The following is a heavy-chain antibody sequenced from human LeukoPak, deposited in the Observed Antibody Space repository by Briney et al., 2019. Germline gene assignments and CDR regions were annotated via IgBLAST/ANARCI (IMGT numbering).Heavy chain of an antibody. Sequence: SETLSLTCTVSGGSISSSYWSWIRQPPGKGLEWIGYIYYSGSTNYNPSLKSRVTISVDTSKNQFSLKLSSVTAADTAVYYCASWYCSSTSCYFGGWFDPWGQGTLVTVSS. CDR3: ASWYCSSTSCYFGGWFDP. J-gene: IGHJ5*02. V-gene: IGHV4-59*01. D-gene: IGHD2-2*01. CDR1: GGSISSSY. CDR2: IYYSGST.